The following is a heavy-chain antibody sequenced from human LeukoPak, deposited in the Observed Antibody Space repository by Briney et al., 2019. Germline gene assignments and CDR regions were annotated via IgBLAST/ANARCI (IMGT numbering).Heavy chain of an antibody. D-gene: IGHD5-24*01. CDR2: ISSRGKTT. V-gene: IGHV3-11*01. CDR1: GFTFSDYY. J-gene: IGHJ4*02. CDR3: ARGRDGYKY. Sequence: GGSLRLSCAASGFTFSDYYMSWIRQAPRKGLEWLSYISSRGKTTHFADSVKGRFSVSRDNTNNTLYVQMNSLRAEDTAVYFCARGRDGYKYWGQGTLVTVSS.